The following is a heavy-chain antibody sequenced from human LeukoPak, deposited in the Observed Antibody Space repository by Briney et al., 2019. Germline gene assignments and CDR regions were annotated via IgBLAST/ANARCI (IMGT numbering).Heavy chain of an antibody. Sequence: ASVKVSCKASGYTFTGYNIHWVRQAPGQGLEWMAWINPHSGDTNYAQKFQGRVAMTRDTPITTAYMELSRLGSDDTAVYYCARGVLGYCSSGSCSSGMDVWGQGTTVTVSS. CDR1: GYTFTGYN. D-gene: IGHD2-15*01. CDR3: ARGVLGYCSSGSCSSGMDV. J-gene: IGHJ6*02. V-gene: IGHV1-2*02. CDR2: INPHSGDT.